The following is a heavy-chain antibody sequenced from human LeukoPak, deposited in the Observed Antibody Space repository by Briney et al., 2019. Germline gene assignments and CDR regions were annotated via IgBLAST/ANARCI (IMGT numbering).Heavy chain of an antibody. D-gene: IGHD3-22*01. CDR1: GFTVSSSY. V-gene: IGHV3-53*01. CDR2: IYSGSGT. CDR3: AREHYYDSSGSGDAFDI. Sequence: GGSLRLSCAASGFTVSSSYMSWVRQAPGKGLEWVSVIYSGSGTYYADSVKGRFTISRDNSKNTLYLQMNNLRAEDTAVYYCAREHYYDSSGSGDAFDIWGQGTMVTVSS. J-gene: IGHJ3*02.